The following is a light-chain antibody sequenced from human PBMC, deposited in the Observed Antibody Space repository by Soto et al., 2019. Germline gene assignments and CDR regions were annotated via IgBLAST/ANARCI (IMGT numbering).Light chain of an antibody. V-gene: IGKV1-5*01. Sequence: DVQMTQSPSTLSASVGDRATITCRASQSIGLWLAWYQEKPGKAPKPLVYDASSLQTGVSSRFSGSGSGTEFTLTISNLKPDDFATYSCHQYSVFPWTFGQGTKVEIK. CDR3: HQYSVFPWT. J-gene: IGKJ1*01. CDR1: QSIGLW. CDR2: DAS.